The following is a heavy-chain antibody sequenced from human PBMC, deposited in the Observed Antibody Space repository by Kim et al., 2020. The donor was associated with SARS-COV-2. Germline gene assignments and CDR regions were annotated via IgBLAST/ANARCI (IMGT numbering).Heavy chain of an antibody. Sequence: ASVKVSCKASGYTFTGYYMHWVRQAPGQGLEWMGRINPNSGGTNYAQKFQGRVTMTRDTSISTAYMELSRLRSDDTAVYYCARGTRVFRVDTAMLDVMDDAFDIWGQGTMVTVSS. CDR3: ARGTRVFRVDTAMLDVMDDAFDI. D-gene: IGHD5-18*01. CDR1: GYTFTGYY. J-gene: IGHJ3*02. CDR2: INPNSGGT. V-gene: IGHV1-2*06.